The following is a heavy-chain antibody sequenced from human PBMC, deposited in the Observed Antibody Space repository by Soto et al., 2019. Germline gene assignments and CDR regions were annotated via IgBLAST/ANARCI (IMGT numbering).Heavy chain of an antibody. CDR2: VYYTGST. J-gene: IGHJ4*02. D-gene: IGHD6-19*01. CDR3: ARSFTAGTAGDY. V-gene: IGHV4-59*01. CDR1: GAYISCSY. Sequence: PDTLSLTCSVYGAYISCSYLSLIRHSPGKGLEWLGYVYYTGSTNYSPSLRSRVSISVDTSKNEFSLRLSSVTAADTAMYFCARSFTAGTAGDYWGQGTLVTVSA.